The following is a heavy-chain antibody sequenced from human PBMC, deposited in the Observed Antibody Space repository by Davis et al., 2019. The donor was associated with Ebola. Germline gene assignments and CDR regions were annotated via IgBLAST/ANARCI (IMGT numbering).Heavy chain of an antibody. CDR1: GFTFDDYA. V-gene: IGHV3-9*01. Sequence: SLKISCAASGFTFDDYAMHWVRQAPGKGLEWVSGISWNSGSIGYADSVKGRFTISRDNAKNSLYLQMNSLRAEDTALYYCAKDWGVYYYGSGSYNYGMDVWGKGTTVTVSS. D-gene: IGHD3-10*01. CDR3: AKDWGVYYYGSGSYNYGMDV. J-gene: IGHJ6*04. CDR2: ISWNSGSI.